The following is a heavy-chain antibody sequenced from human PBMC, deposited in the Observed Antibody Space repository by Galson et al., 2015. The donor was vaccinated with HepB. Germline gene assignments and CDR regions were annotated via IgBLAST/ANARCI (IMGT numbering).Heavy chain of an antibody. V-gene: IGHV3-74*01. J-gene: IGHJ5*02. CDR2: INSDVSTT. CDR3: GNWGSS. D-gene: IGHD7-27*01. Sequence: SLRLSCAASGFTFSSNWMQWVRQAPGKGLAWVSRINSDVSTTSYTDSVKGRFTISRDNAKNTLYLQMNSLRAEDTAVYYCGNWGSSWGQGTLVTVSS. CDR1: GFTFSSNW.